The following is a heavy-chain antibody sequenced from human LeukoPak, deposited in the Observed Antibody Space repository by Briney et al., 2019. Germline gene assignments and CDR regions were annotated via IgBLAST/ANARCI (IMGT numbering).Heavy chain of an antibody. CDR1: GFTLRTYG. D-gene: IGHD2-15*01. J-gene: IGHJ4*02. CDR3: AKVIGGSSAWYARGFDY. CDR2: IRNDESNK. V-gene: IGHV3-30*02. Sequence: GGSLRLSYAASGFTLRTYGMHWVRQAPGKGLEWVAFIRNDESNKYYADSVKGRFTISRDNSKNTLYLQMNSLRAEDTAVYFCAKVIGGSSAWYARGFDYWGQGTLVTVSS.